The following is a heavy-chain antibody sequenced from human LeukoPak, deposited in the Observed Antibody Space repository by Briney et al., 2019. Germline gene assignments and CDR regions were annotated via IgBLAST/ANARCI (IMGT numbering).Heavy chain of an antibody. V-gene: IGHV3-11*05. CDR1: RFTPTDYY. CDR3: ARGVDVDIVATSQGDY. Sequence: VGSLRLSCAPSRFTPTDYYMSCVPDAPGKGLGWGSYISSSSSYTNYADSVKSRFTISRDNAKNSLYLQMNSLRAEDTAVYYCARGVDVDIVATSQGDYWGQGTLVTVSS. D-gene: IGHD5-12*01. CDR2: ISSSSSYT. J-gene: IGHJ4*02.